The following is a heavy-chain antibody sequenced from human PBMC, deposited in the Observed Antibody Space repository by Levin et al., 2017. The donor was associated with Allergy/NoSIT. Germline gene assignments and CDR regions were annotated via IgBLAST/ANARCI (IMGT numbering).Heavy chain of an antibody. CDR1: GASISSGGYY. J-gene: IGHJ6*03. D-gene: IGHD3-9*01. CDR2: IYYSGTT. CDR3: ARDRGRYFDWSAGTSYFYYLDV. Sequence: SQTLSLTCTVSGASISSGGYYWTWIRQHPVKGLEWIGNIYYSGTTDYNPTLKSRLSISVDTSKNQFSLHLSSVTAADTAMYYCARDRGRYFDWSAGTSYFYYLDVWGKGTTVTVSS. V-gene: IGHV4-31*03.